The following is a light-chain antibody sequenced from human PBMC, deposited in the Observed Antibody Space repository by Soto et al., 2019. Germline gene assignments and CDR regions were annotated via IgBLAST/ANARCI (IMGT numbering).Light chain of an antibody. CDR1: SSNIGAGYD. CDR3: HSYDRSLSALV. Sequence: QSVLTQPPSVSGAPGQGVTISCAGTSSNIGAGYDVHWYQQVPGTAPKLLIYTNSNRPSGVPDRFSGSKSGTSASLAITGLQAADEADYYCHSYDRSLSALVFGGGTKLTVL. CDR2: TNS. V-gene: IGLV1-40*01. J-gene: IGLJ3*02.